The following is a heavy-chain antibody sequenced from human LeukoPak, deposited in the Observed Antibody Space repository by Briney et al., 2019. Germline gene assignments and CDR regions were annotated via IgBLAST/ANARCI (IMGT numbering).Heavy chain of an antibody. CDR3: ARGRVSSSTWYSTYYYYFYMDV. V-gene: IGHV4-59*01. Sequence: SETLSLTCSVSDDSITMYYWTWIRQPPGKGLEWIGYVDHTGSTNFNPSLNGRVSISRDTPKNLFSLRLRSVTAADTAVYFCARGRVSSSTWYSTYYYYFYMDVWGKGTTVTVSS. J-gene: IGHJ6*03. CDR2: VDHTGST. CDR1: DDSITMYY. D-gene: IGHD4-11*01.